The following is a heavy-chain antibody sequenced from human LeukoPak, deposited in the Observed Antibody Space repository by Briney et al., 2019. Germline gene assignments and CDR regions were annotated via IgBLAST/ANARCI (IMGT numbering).Heavy chain of an antibody. CDR2: IYWDDDK. J-gene: IGHJ5*02. CDR1: GFSLSTSGVG. CDR3: AHRRGLYRSSNSCSKNWFDP. D-gene: IGHD2-2*01. Sequence: ESGPTLVKPTQTLTLTCTFSGFSLSTSGVGVGWIRQPPGKALEWLALIYWDDDKRYSPSLNSRLTITKDTSKNQVVLTMTNMDPVDTATYYCAHRRGLYRSSNSCSKNWFDPWGQGTLVTVSS. V-gene: IGHV2-5*02.